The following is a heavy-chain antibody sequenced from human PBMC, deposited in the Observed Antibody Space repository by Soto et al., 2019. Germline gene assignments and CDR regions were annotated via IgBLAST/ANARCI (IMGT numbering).Heavy chain of an antibody. CDR2: INHSGST. V-gene: IGHV4-34*01. D-gene: IGHD3-3*01. CDR1: GGSFSGYY. Sequence: SETLSLTCAVYGGSFSGYYWSWIRQPPGKGLEWIGEINHSGSTNYNPSLKSRVTISVDTSKNQFSLKLSSVTAADTAVYYCARGTLAIFGVVNRRWFDPWGQGTLVTVS. CDR3: ARGTLAIFGVVNRRWFDP. J-gene: IGHJ5*02.